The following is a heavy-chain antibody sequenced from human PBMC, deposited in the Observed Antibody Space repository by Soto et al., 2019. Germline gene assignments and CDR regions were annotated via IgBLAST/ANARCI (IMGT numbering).Heavy chain of an antibody. CDR2: MNPNSGNT. D-gene: IGHD3-3*01. Sequence: ASVKVSSKASGFTFTSYYINWVRQATGQGLEWMGWMNPNSGNTGYAQKFQGRVTMTRNTSISTAYMELSSLRSEDTAVYYCARGPLLRFLEWLPNFDYWGQGTLVTVSS. V-gene: IGHV1-8*01. CDR1: GFTFTSYY. CDR3: ARGPLLRFLEWLPNFDY. J-gene: IGHJ4*02.